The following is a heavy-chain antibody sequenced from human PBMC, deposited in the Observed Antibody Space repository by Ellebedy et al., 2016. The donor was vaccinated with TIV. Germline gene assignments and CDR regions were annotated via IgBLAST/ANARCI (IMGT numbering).Heavy chain of an antibody. D-gene: IGHD3-22*01. Sequence: GESLKISCATSGFIFSDYAISWVRQPPGKGLEWVSTISGRGESTFAADSVKGRFTISRDFSKRTVSLQMNSLRVEDTAVYFCATRGHSIGWFADWGQGTLVTVSS. CDR2: ISGRGEST. V-gene: IGHV3-23*01. CDR1: GFIFSDYA. CDR3: ATRGHSIGWFAD. J-gene: IGHJ5*02.